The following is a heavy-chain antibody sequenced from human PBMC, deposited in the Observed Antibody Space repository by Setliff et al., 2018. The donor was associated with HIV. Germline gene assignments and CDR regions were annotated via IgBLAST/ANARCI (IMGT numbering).Heavy chain of an antibody. Sequence: SETLSLTCTVSGGSISSGSYYWNWIRQPAGKGLEWIGHIYSSGSTIYNPSLESRVTISVDTSKNQFSLRLNSVTAADTAVYYCARGGYSDSSGYYHPFDYWGQGTLVTVSS. D-gene: IGHD3-22*01. CDR2: IYSSGST. J-gene: IGHJ4*02. V-gene: IGHV4-61*09. CDR1: GGSISSGSYY. CDR3: ARGGYSDSSGYYHPFDY.